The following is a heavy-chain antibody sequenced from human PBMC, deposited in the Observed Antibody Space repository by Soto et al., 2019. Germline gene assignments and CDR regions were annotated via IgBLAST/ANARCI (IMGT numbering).Heavy chain of an antibody. J-gene: IGHJ5*02. Sequence: QVQLQESGPGLVEPSETLSLTCTVSRVSISDYFWSWIRQPPGKGLEWIGYIFHTGSTNYNPSLKNRVTISLDTSKKPFSLKLNSVTAADTAVYYCAAQRLCTGGHCWNWFDPWGQGTLVPVFS. D-gene: IGHD2-8*02. CDR1: RVSISDYF. V-gene: IGHV4-4*09. CDR2: IFHTGST. CDR3: AAQRLCTGGHCWNWFDP.